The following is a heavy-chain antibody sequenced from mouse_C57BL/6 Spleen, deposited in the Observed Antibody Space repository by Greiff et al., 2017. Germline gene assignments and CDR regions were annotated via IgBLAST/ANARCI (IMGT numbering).Heavy chain of an antibody. CDR2: ISSGGSYT. J-gene: IGHJ2*01. CDR1: GFTFSSYG. Sequence: EVQLVESGGDLVKPGGSLKLSCAASGFTFSSYGMSWVRQTPDKRLEWVATISSGGSYTYYPDSVKGRFTISRDNAKNTLYLQMSSLKSEDTAMYYCARLGLGQDYFDYWGQGTTLTVSS. CDR3: ARLGLGQDYFDY. D-gene: IGHD4-1*01. V-gene: IGHV5-6*01.